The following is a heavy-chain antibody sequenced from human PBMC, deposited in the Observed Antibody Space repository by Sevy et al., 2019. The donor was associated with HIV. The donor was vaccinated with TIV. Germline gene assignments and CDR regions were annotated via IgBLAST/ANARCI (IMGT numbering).Heavy chain of an antibody. CDR2: ISYDGSNK. CDR1: GFTFSSYA. V-gene: IGHV3-30-3*01. CDR3: ARDPLRVLVAGGGYFDY. Sequence: GGSLRLSCAASGFTFSSYAMHWVRQAPGKGLEWVAVISYDGSNKYYADSVKGRFTISRDNSKNTLYLQMNSLRAEDTAVYYCARDPLRVLVAGGGYFDYWGQGTLVTVSS. J-gene: IGHJ4*02. D-gene: IGHD6-19*01.